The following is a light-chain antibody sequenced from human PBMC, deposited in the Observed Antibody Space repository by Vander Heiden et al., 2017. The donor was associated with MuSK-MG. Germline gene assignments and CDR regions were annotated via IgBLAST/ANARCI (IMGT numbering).Light chain of an antibody. V-gene: IGKV3-20*01. Sequence: EFLFTQPPRLLSWSPGARATLSCTASDRVSSTYLAWSQQQPGQSSGLLMSGADSRATGTPDRFRGSGSGTGFSLTISGLEPEDFAVYYCQRFGRSRLTFGGGTKLERK. CDR1: DRVSSTY. CDR2: GAD. CDR3: QRFGRSRLT. J-gene: IGKJ4*01.